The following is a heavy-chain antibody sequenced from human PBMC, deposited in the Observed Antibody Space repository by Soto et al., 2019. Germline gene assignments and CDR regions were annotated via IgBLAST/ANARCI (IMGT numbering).Heavy chain of an antibody. D-gene: IGHD3-10*01. Sequence: QVQLVQSGGEVKKPGASVKVSCKASGYTFTSYGISWVRQAPGQGLEWMGWISTHKGNTHYSQKLQGRVTMTTDTSTRTAYMELWSLGSDDTAVYYCARGWFGELLFDYWGQGTLVTVSS. J-gene: IGHJ4*02. CDR3: ARGWFGELLFDY. CDR2: ISTHKGNT. CDR1: GYTFTSYG. V-gene: IGHV1-18*01.